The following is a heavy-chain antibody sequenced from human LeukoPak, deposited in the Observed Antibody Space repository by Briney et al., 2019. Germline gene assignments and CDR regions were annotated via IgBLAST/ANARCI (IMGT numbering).Heavy chain of an antibody. D-gene: IGHD1-14*01. CDR2: IGPTGSDR. CDR3: ATETNGRHYDY. V-gene: IGHV3-21*06. CDR1: GLTFSTSG. Sequence: AGGSLRLSCTASGLTFSTSGFNWVGKAQGKGLEWGASIGPTGSDRYHADSIKGRFTISRDNANNFLYLQMNSLRAEDTAVYYCATETNGRHYDYWGQGTLLTVSS. J-gene: IGHJ4*02.